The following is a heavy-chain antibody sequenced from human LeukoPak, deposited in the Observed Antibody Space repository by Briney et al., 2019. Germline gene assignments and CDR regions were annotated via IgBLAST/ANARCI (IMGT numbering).Heavy chain of an antibody. CDR1: GGSISSYY. D-gene: IGHD3-3*01. CDR3: ARVAGYYDFWSGYYPSVGAFDI. Sequence: SETLSLTCTVSGGSISSYYWSWIRQPPGKGLEWVGSICRSGSTYYNPSLKSRVTISVDTSKNQFSLKLSSVTAADTAVYYCARVAGYYDFWSGYYPSVGAFDIWGQGTMVTVSS. V-gene: IGHV4-38-2*02. J-gene: IGHJ3*02. CDR2: ICRSGST.